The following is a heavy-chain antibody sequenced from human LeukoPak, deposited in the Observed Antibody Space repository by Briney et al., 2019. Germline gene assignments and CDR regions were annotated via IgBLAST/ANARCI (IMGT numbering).Heavy chain of an antibody. D-gene: IGHD3-22*01. V-gene: IGHV4-59*01. J-gene: IGHJ4*02. CDR2: IYYSGST. CDR1: GGSISSYY. Sequence: SETQSLTCTVSGGSISSYYWSWIRQPPGKGLEWIGYIYYSGSTNYNPSLKSRVTISVDTSKNQFSLKLSSVTAADTAVYYCARERYYDSSGYSGGIDYWGQGTLVTVSS. CDR3: ARERYYDSSGYSGGIDY.